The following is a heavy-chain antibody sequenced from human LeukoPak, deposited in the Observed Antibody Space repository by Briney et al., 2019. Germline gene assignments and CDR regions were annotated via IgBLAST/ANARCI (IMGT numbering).Heavy chain of an antibody. CDR3: ARVGTAARWYFDL. Sequence: QPGGSLRLSCAASGFTFSSYAMHWVRQAPGKGLEWLAVISYDGSNKYYADSVKGRFTISRDNSKNTLYLQMNSLRAEDTAVYYCARVGTAARWYFDLWGRGTLVTVSS. D-gene: IGHD6-6*01. J-gene: IGHJ2*01. CDR1: GFTFSSYA. CDR2: ISYDGSNK. V-gene: IGHV3-30*04.